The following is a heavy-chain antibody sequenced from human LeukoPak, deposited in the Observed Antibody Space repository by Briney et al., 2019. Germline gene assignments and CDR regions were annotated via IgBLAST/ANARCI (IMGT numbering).Heavy chain of an antibody. Sequence: ASVKVSCKASGYTFSSYGISWVRQAPGQGLEWMGWISAYNGNTNYAQKLQGRVTMTTDTSTSTAYMELRSLRSDDTAVYYCTRGAITYYYDSSGYPWYFDYWGQGTLVTVSS. CDR1: GYTFSSYG. V-gene: IGHV1-18*01. J-gene: IGHJ4*02. D-gene: IGHD3-22*01. CDR3: TRGAITYYYDSSGYPWYFDY. CDR2: ISAYNGNT.